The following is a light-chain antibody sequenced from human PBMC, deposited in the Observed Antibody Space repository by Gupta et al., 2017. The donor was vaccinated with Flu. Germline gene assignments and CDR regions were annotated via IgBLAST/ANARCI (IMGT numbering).Light chain of an antibody. Sequence: GDTVTIPCLASHIFNNYLALYQQKPVKAPKVLIFKKSSLENGVPSRLSGSGSGTEFTLTLSSLQPDDFATYYCHQYESLTWTFGQGTKV. CDR3: HQYESLTWT. J-gene: IGKJ1*01. CDR1: HIFNNY. CDR2: KKS. V-gene: IGKV1-5*03.